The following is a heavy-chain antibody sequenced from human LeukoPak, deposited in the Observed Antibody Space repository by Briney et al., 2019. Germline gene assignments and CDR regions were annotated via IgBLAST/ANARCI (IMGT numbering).Heavy chain of an antibody. CDR2: IFASGST. V-gene: IGHV4-4*07. Sequence: SETLSLTCTVSGGSISSYSWSWIRQPAGKGLEWIGRIFASGSTKYNPSLKSRVTMSVETSKSQFSLNLSSVTAADTGVYYCARAPEYGWGSYLLYWGQGIQVTVSS. CDR1: GGSISSYS. D-gene: IGHD3-10*01. CDR3: ARAPEYGWGSYLLY. J-gene: IGHJ4*02.